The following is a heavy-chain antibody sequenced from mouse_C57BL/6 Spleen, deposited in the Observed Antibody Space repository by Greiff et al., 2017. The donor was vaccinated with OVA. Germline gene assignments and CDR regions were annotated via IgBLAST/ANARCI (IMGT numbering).Heavy chain of an antibody. V-gene: IGHV1-53*01. CDR1: GYTFTSYW. CDR2: INPSNGGT. Sequence: VQLQQPGTELVKPGASVKLSCKASGYTFTSYWMHWVKQRPGQGLEWIGNINPSNGGTNYNEKFKSKATLTVDKSSSTAYMQLSSLTSEDSAVYYCARSGYSNYCAMDYWGQGTSVTVSS. D-gene: IGHD2-5*01. J-gene: IGHJ4*01. CDR3: ARSGYSNYCAMDY.